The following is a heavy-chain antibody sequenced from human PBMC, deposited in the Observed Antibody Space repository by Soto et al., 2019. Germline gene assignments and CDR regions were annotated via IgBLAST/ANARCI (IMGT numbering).Heavy chain of an antibody. Sequence: QITLKESGPPLVKPTQTLTLTCTFSGFSLSTSGVGVGWIRQPPGKALEWLAFIYWDGDKRYSPPLKSRLTITKDTSKNQVVLTMTNMDPVDTGTYYCVHSLYYGSGNYYGDWFDPWGQGTLVTVSS. D-gene: IGHD3-10*01. V-gene: IGHV2-5*02. CDR3: VHSLYYGSGNYYGDWFDP. CDR2: IYWDGDK. J-gene: IGHJ5*02. CDR1: GFSLSTSGVG.